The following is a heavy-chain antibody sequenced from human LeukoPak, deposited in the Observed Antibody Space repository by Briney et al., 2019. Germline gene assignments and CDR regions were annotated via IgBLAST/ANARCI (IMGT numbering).Heavy chain of an antibody. J-gene: IGHJ6*02. CDR2: IISSSSST. V-gene: IGHV3-48*01. CDR1: GFTLSSYS. D-gene: IGHD3-10*01. CDR3: ARDTMVRGVIYYYYYGMDV. Sequence: QPGGSLRLSCAASGFTLSSYSMSWVRQAPGKGLEWVSYIISSSSSTYYADSVKGRFTISRDNSKNTLYLQMNSLRAEDTAVYYCARDTMVRGVIYYYYYGMDVWGQGTTVTVSS.